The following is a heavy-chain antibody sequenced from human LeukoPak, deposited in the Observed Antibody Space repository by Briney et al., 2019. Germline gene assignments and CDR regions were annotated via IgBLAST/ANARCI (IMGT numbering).Heavy chain of an antibody. CDR3: ARDGIAAAGAFDI. CDR1: GFTFSSYA. Sequence: GGSLRLSCAASGFTFSSYAMYWVRQAPGKGLEWVAVISYDGSNKYYADSVKGRFSISRDNSKTTLYLQMNSLRAEDTAVYYCARDGIAAAGAFDIWGQGTMVTVSS. D-gene: IGHD6-13*01. CDR2: ISYDGSNK. J-gene: IGHJ3*02. V-gene: IGHV3-30*01.